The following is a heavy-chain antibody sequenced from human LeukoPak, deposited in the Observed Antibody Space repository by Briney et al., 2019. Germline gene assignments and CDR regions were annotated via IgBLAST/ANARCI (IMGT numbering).Heavy chain of an antibody. D-gene: IGHD2-2*01. V-gene: IGHV4-30-2*01. Sequence: SETLSLTCSVSGGSISSGGYYWSWIRQTPGKGLELIGYIYHSGSTYYNPSLKSRVTISVDRSKNQFSLKLSSVTAADTAVYYCARGDVDDIVVVPAAVAFYIWGQGTMVTVSS. CDR2: IYHSGST. CDR3: ARGDVDDIVVVPAAVAFYI. CDR1: GGSISSGGYY. J-gene: IGHJ3*02.